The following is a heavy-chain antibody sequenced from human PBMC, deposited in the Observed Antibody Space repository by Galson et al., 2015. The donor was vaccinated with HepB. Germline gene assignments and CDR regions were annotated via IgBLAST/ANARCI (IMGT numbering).Heavy chain of an antibody. Sequence: TLSLTCTVSGGSISSYYWSWIRQPPGKGLEWIGYIYYSGSTNYNPSLKSRVTISVDTSKNQFSLKLSSVTAADTAVYYCARHGPCSGGSCYPYYFDYWGQGTLVTVSS. V-gene: IGHV4-59*08. CDR3: ARHGPCSGGSCYPYYFDY. CDR2: IYYSGST. D-gene: IGHD2-15*01. CDR1: GGSISSYY. J-gene: IGHJ4*02.